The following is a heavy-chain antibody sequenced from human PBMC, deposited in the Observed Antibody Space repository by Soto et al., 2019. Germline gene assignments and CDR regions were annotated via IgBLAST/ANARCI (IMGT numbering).Heavy chain of an antibody. V-gene: IGHV3-53*01. Sequence: GGSLRLSCAASGFTVSSNYMSWVRQAPGKGLEWVSVIYSGGSTYYADSVKGRFTISRDNSKNTLYLQMNSLRAEDTAVYYCARDRDPGQYGDYDAFDIWGQGTMVTVSS. D-gene: IGHD4-17*01. J-gene: IGHJ3*02. CDR3: ARDRDPGQYGDYDAFDI. CDR1: GFTVSSNY. CDR2: IYSGGST.